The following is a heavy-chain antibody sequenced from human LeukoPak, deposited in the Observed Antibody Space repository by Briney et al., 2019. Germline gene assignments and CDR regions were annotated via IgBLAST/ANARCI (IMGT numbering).Heavy chain of an antibody. D-gene: IGHD6-6*01. CDR2: ISSSSSYI. CDR1: GFTFSSYS. CDR3: ARDIIAARPGNWFDP. J-gene: IGHJ5*02. V-gene: IGHV3-21*01. Sequence: PGGSLRLSCAAPGFTFSSYSMNWVRQAPGKGLEWVSSISSSSSYIYYADSVKGRFTISRDNAKNSLYLQMNSLRAEDTAVYYCARDIIAARPGNWFDPWGQGTLVTVSS.